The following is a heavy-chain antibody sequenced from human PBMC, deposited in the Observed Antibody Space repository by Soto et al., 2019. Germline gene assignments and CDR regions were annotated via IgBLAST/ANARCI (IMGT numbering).Heavy chain of an antibody. D-gene: IGHD2-15*01. V-gene: IGHV3-23*01. CDR2: ISGSGGST. CDR3: AKAAGYCSGGTCFDY. Sequence: GGSLRLSCAASGFTFSSYAMSWVRQAPGKGLEWVSGISGSGGSTYYADSVKGRFTISRDNSKNTLYVQMNSLRAEDTAVYYCAKAAGYCSGGTCFDYWGQGTLVTV. J-gene: IGHJ4*02. CDR1: GFTFSSYA.